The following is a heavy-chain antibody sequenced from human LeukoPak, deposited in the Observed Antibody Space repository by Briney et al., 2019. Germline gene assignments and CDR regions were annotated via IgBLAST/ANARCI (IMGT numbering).Heavy chain of an antibody. CDR3: ARGVGRYSSNFDL. CDR2: ISYSEST. Sequence: SETLSLTCTISGGSFSTYFLSWIRQPPGKGLEWIGYISYSESTNYNPSLKSRVTISLDTSRNQFSLKLSSVTDADTALYYCARGVGRYSSNFDLWSQGTLVAVSS. V-gene: IGHV4-59*01. J-gene: IGHJ4*02. D-gene: IGHD6-19*01. CDR1: GGSFSTYF.